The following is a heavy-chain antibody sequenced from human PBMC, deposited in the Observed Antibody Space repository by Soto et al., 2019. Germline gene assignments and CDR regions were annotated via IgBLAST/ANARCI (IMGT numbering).Heavy chain of an antibody. Sequence: GGSLRLSCAASGFTFSSYAMSWVRQAPGKGLEWVSAISGSGGSTYYADSVKGRFTISRDNSKNTLYLQMNSLRAEDTSVYYCAYEGRLSYYFDYWGQGTLVTVSS. J-gene: IGHJ4*02. CDR2: ISGSGGST. CDR1: GFTFSSYA. V-gene: IGHV3-23*01. CDR3: AYEGRLSYYFDY.